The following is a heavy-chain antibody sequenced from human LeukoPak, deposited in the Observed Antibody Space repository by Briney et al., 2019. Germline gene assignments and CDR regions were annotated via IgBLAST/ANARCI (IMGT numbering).Heavy chain of an antibody. Sequence: PSETLSLTCTVSGGSISSYYWSWIRQPAGKGLEWIGRIYTSGSTNYNPSLKSRVTMSVDTSKNQFSLKLSSVTAADMAVYYCARDQGYCSGGSCRNWFDPWGQGTLVTVSS. V-gene: IGHV4-4*07. D-gene: IGHD2-15*01. CDR2: IYTSGST. J-gene: IGHJ5*02. CDR1: GGSISSYY. CDR3: ARDQGYCSGGSCRNWFDP.